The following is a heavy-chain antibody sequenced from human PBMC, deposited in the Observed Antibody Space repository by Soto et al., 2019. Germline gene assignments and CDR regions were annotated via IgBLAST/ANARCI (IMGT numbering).Heavy chain of an antibody. D-gene: IGHD2-15*01. V-gene: IGHV3-9*01. CDR1: GYSFEDYS. CDR2: ISWNGNFT. Sequence: EVQLVESGGDMVQPGRSLKLSCVGSGYSFEDYSMHWVRQAPGKGLEWVSGISWNGNFTGYADSVKGRFTISRDNAKNSLFLQMRSLSLEDTALYYCVGGSWFDWGQGTLDTVSS. J-gene: IGHJ4*02. CDR3: VGGSWFD.